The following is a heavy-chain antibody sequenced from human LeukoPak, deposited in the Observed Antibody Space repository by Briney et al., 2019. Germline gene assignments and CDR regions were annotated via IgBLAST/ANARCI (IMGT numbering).Heavy chain of an antibody. J-gene: IGHJ4*02. CDR1: GFTFSTYW. CDR2: INTDGSTT. CDR3: VRDTHGPHDY. V-gene: IGHV3-74*01. Sequence: PGGSLRLSCAASGFTFSTYWIHWVRQAPGKGLVWVSRINTDGSTTSYADSVKGRFTISRDNAKSTLYLQMNSLRADDTAVYYCVRDTHGPHDYWGQGTLVTVSA.